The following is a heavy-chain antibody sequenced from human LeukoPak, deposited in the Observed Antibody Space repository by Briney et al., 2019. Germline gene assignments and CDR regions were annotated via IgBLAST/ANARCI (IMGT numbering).Heavy chain of an antibody. J-gene: IGHJ4*02. CDR2: ISSSSSYI. CDR1: GFTFSSYS. CDR3: ARAPVDSSSETGTYLDY. V-gene: IGHV3-21*01. D-gene: IGHD6-13*01. Sequence: PGGCMRLACAASGFTFSSYSMNWVRQAPGKGLEWVSSISSSSSYIYYADSVKGRFTISRDNAKNSLYLQMNSLRAEDTAVYYCARAPVDSSSETGTYLDYWGQGTLVTVSS.